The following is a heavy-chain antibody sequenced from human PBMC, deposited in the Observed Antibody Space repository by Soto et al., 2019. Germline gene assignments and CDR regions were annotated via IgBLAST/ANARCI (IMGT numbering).Heavy chain of an antibody. CDR1: GFTFSSYA. V-gene: IGHV3-30-3*01. D-gene: IGHD1-26*01. J-gene: IGHJ4*02. CDR2: ISYDGGNK. CDR3: ARDSVGATGY. Sequence: HPGGSLRLSCAASGFTFSSYAMHWVRQAPGKGLEWVAVISYDGGNKYYADSVKGRFTISRDNSKNTLYLQMNSLRAEDTAVYYCARDSVGATGYWGQGTLVTVSS.